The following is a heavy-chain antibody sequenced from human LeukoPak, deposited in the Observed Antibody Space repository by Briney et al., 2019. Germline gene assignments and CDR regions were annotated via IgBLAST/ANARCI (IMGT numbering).Heavy chain of an antibody. CDR3: ARGWPGIAVAGPSWV. J-gene: IGHJ6*02. CDR2: IGTAGDT. CDR1: GFTFSGYD. V-gene: IGHV3-13*01. Sequence: GGSLRLSYAASGFTFSGYDMHWVRQATGKGLEWVSAIGTAGDTYYPGSVKGRFTISRENAKNSLYLQMNSLRAGDTAVYYCARGWPGIAVAGPSWVWGQGTTVTVSS. D-gene: IGHD6-19*01.